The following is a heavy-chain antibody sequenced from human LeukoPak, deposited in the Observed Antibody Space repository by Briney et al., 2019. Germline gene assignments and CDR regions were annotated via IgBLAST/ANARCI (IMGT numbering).Heavy chain of an antibody. Sequence: GGCLRLSCEASGFAFSGYVISWVRQAPGKGLEWVSVFSGRSNITYYADSVKGRFTISRDNSKNTLYLQMHSLRAEDTALYYCTSGNYSDYFDYWGQGVLVTVSS. D-gene: IGHD3-10*01. V-gene: IGHV3-23*01. CDR2: FSGRSNIT. CDR1: GFAFSGYV. CDR3: TSGNYSDYFDY. J-gene: IGHJ4*02.